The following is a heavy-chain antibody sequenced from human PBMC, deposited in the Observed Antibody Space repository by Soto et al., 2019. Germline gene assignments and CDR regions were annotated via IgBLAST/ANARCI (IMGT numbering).Heavy chain of an antibody. CDR2: VSHTGGA. CDR3: AESFGTATGEFLRN. CDR1: GGSISSPHW. J-gene: IGHJ1*01. D-gene: IGHD3-3*01. Sequence: SETLSLTCVVSGGSISSPHWWSWVRQPLTKGLEWIGEVSHTGGANYNPSLTSRLTISVDKSKNQFSLMLTSVTAADTAVYYCAESFGTATGEFLRNWGLGTLVTVSS. V-gene: IGHV4-4*02.